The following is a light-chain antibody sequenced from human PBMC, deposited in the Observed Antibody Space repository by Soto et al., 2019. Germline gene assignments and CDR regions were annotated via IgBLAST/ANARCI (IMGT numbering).Light chain of an antibody. CDR3: QQRSDWPLT. CDR1: QSIRSY. Sequence: EIVLTQPPATLSLSPGERATLSCRASQSIRSYLAWYQQKPGQAPRLLIYDASDRAAGIPDRFSGGGSGTDFTLSISSLEPEDFAVYYCQQRSDWPLTFGGGTKVDIK. V-gene: IGKV3-11*01. J-gene: IGKJ4*01. CDR2: DAS.